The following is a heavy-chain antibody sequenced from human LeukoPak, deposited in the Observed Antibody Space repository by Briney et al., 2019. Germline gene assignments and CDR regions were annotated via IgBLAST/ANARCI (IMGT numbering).Heavy chain of an antibody. CDR1: GYTFTGYY. D-gene: IGHD3-3*01. CDR3: ARGGERFLEWLLSPYWFDP. CDR2: MNPNSGNT. J-gene: IGHJ5*02. Sequence: ASVKVSCKASGYTFTGYYMHWVRQAPGQGLEWMGWMNPNSGNTGYAQKFQGRVTITRNTSISTAYMELSSLRSEDTVVYYCARGGERFLEWLLSPYWFDPWGQGTLVTVSS. V-gene: IGHV1-8*03.